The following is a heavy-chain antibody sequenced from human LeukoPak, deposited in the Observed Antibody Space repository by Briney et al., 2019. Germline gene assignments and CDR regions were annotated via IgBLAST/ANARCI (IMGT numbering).Heavy chain of an antibody. CDR3: ARGQPGDFQWLGTLFDY. V-gene: IGHV4-31*03. CDR1: GGSISSGGYY. Sequence: SETLSLTCTVSGGSISSGGYYWSWIRQHPGKGLEWIGYIYYSGSTYYNPSLKSRVTISVDTSKNQFSLKLSSVTAADTAVYYCARGQPGDFQWLGTLFDYWGQGTLVTVSS. D-gene: IGHD6-19*01. CDR2: IYYSGST. J-gene: IGHJ4*02.